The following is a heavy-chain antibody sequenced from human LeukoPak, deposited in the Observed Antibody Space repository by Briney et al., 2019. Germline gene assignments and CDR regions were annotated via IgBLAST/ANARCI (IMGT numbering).Heavy chain of an antibody. D-gene: IGHD6-13*01. V-gene: IGHV3-13*01. CDR1: GFTFSNYD. J-gene: IGHJ4*02. CDR3: ASSPAYSSSWYAIDN. CDR2: IGTAGDT. Sequence: QSGGSLRLSCAASGFTFSNYDMHWVRQAAGKGLEWVSGIGTAGDTHYPASVKGRFTISRENAKNSLYLQMNSLSAGDTAVYYCASSPAYSSSWYAIDNWGQGTLVTVSS.